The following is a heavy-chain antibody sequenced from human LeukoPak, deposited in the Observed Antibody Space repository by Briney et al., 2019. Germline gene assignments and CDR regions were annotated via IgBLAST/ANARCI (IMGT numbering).Heavy chain of an antibody. CDR3: VRDLTFDY. CDR1: GGSISGYY. Sequence: SETLSLTCTVSGGSISGYYWSWIRQPPGKGLEWIGYVHYSGETNYNPFLSSRVTIAMDTSKNQFSLNLRSVTAADTAVYYCVRDLTFDYWGQGALVTVSS. V-gene: IGHV4-59*12. CDR2: VHYSGET. J-gene: IGHJ4*02.